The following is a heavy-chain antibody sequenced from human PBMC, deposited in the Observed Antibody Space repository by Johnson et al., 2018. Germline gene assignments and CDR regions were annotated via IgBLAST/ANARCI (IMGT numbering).Heavy chain of an antibody. J-gene: IGHJ4*02. V-gene: IGHV3-49*05. Sequence: VQLVESGGGSVKPGRSLRLSCTASGFTFADYAMSWFRQAPGKGLEWVGFIRRKDYGGATEYAASVRGRFTISRDDSKSIAYLQMNSLKTEDTAVYHCTRGTSGTYFPYYFDYWGQGILVTVSS. CDR2: IRRKDYGGAT. D-gene: IGHD1-26*01. CDR3: TRGTSGTYFPYYFDY. CDR1: GFTFADYA.